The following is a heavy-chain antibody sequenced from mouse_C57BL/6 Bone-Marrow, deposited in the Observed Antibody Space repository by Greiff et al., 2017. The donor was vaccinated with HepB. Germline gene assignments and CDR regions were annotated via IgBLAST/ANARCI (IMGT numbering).Heavy chain of an antibody. Sequence: QVQLQQPGAELVMPGASVKLSCKASGYTFTSYWMHWVKQRPGQGLEWIGEIDPSDSYTNYNQKFKGKSTLTVDKSSSTAYLQRSSLTSEDSAVYYCSRSGTTVVATYYFDYWGQGTTLTVSS. V-gene: IGHV1-69*01. CDR1: GYTFTSYW. CDR3: SRSGTTVVATYYFDY. J-gene: IGHJ2*01. CDR2: IDPSDSYT. D-gene: IGHD1-1*01.